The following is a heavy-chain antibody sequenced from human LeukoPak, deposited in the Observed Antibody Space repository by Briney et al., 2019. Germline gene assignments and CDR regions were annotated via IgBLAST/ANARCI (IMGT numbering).Heavy chain of an antibody. CDR1: GFTFSSHW. Sequence: GGSLRLSCAGSGFTFSSHWIGWVRQAPGKGLEWVAVISYDGSNKYYADSVKGRFTISRDNSKNTLYLQMNSLRAEDTAVYYCAKDWETLDYWGQGTLVTVSS. CDR2: ISYDGSNK. CDR3: AKDWETLDY. J-gene: IGHJ4*02. D-gene: IGHD1-26*01. V-gene: IGHV3-30*18.